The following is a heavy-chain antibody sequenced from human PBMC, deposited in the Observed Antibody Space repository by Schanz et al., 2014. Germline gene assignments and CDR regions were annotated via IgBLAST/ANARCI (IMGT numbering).Heavy chain of an antibody. J-gene: IGHJ4*02. V-gene: IGHV1-2*04. D-gene: IGHD5-12*01. CDR1: GYTFTGYY. CDR3: ARAFGGYDPAGALDY. CDR2: INPNSSTT. Sequence: QVQLVQSGAEMKKPGASVKVSCKASGYTFTGYYMHWVRQAPGQGLEWMGWINPNSSTTNYAQKRQGWGTMTRDTSISTAYMELSRLKSDDTAVYYCARAFGGYDPAGALDYWGQGTLVTVSS.